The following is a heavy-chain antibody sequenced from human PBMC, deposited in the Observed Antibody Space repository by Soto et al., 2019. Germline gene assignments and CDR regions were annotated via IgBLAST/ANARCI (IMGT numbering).Heavy chain of an antibody. CDR2: ISDSGSRM. D-gene: IGHD3-10*01. V-gene: IGHV3-21*05. CDR1: GFTLCYYI. J-gene: IGHJ4*02. CDR3: TRDSPGPQHYFDY. Sequence: GGSLRLSCVFSGFTLCYYILNLVRQAPGKGLEWVSYISDSGSRMYYADSVKGRFTISRDNAKNTLYLQMNSLRAEDTAVYYCTRDSPGPQHYFDYWGQGNMVTVSS.